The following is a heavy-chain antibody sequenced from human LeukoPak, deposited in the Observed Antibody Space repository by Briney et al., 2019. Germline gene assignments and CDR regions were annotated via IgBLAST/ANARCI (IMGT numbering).Heavy chain of an antibody. CDR3: ARPWRPRAATTIDY. CDR1: GGSISSSSYY. J-gene: IGHJ4*02. Sequence: SETPSLTCTVSGGSISSSSYYWGWIRQPPGKGLEWIGSIYYSGSTYYNPSLKSRVTISVDTSKNQFSLKLSSVTAADTAVYYCARPWRPRAATTIDYWGQGTLVTVSS. D-gene: IGHD6-25*01. V-gene: IGHV4-39*01. CDR2: IYYSGST.